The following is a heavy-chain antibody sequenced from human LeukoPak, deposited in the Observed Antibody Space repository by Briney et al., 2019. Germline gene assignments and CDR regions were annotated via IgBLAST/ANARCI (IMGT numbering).Heavy chain of an antibody. J-gene: IGHJ4*02. V-gene: IGHV5-51*01. CDR3: ARHHYGDYFAARDY. CDR1: GYSFTSYW. Sequence: GESLQISCQGSGYSFTSYWIGWVRQMPGKGLEWMGVIYPGDSDTRYSPSFQGQVTISADKSISTAYLQWSSLKASDTAMYYCARHHYGDYFAARDYWGQGTLVTVSS. D-gene: IGHD4-17*01. CDR2: IYPGDSDT.